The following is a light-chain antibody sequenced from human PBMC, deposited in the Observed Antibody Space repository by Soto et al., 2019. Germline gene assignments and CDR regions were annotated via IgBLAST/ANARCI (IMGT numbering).Light chain of an antibody. CDR2: DAS. V-gene: IGKV1-5*01. CDR1: QNIDIW. CDR3: QQHKSYPVT. J-gene: IGKJ4*01. Sequence: DIQMTQSPSTLSASVGDRVTIPCRASQNIDIWLSWYQQKPGKAPSLLIYDASNLKSGVPSRFSGSGSGTEFTLTISSLQPDDSGSYYCQQHKSYPVTFGGGTKVDIK.